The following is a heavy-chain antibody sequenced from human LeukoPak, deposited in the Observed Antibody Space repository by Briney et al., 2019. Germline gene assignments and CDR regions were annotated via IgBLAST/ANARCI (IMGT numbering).Heavy chain of an antibody. V-gene: IGHV4-34*01. D-gene: IGHD4-17*01. CDR3: ARHPGGTVIDY. CDR1: GGSFSGYY. Sequence: SETLTLTCAVYGGSFSGYYWGWIRQPPGKGLEWIGEINHSGSTNYNPSLKSRVTISVDTSKNQFSLKLSSVTAADTAVYYCARHPGGTVIDYWGQGTLVTVSS. J-gene: IGHJ4*02. CDR2: INHSGST.